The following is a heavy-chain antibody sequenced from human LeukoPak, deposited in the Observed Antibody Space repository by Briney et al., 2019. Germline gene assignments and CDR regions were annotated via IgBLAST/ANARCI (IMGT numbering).Heavy chain of an antibody. CDR2: ISSSASTI. CDR3: AAKHSSWYSGFDY. J-gene: IGHJ4*02. D-gene: IGHD6-13*01. CDR1: GCTFSSYE. Sequence: GGSLRLSCAASGCTFSSYEMNWVRQAPGKGLEWVSYISSSASTIYYADSVKGRFTISRDNAKNSLYLQMNSLRAEDTAVYYCAAKHSSWYSGFDYWGQGTLVTVSS. V-gene: IGHV3-48*03.